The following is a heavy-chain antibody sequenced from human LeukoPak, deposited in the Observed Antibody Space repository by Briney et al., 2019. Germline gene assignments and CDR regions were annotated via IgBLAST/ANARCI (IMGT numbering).Heavy chain of an antibody. D-gene: IGHD3-10*01. CDR3: ARLGITQDWFDP. V-gene: IGHV4-39*07. CDR2: IYYSGST. Sequence: SSETLSLTCTVSGGSISSSSYYWGWIRQPPGKGLEWIGSIYYSGSTYYNPSLKSRVTISVDTSKNQFSLKLSSVTAADTAVYYCARLGITQDWFDPWGQGTLVTVSS. J-gene: IGHJ5*02. CDR1: GGSISSSSYY.